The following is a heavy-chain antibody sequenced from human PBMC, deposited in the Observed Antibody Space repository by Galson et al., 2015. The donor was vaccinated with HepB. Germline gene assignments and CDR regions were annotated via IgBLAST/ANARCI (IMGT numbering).Heavy chain of an antibody. D-gene: IGHD6-19*01. Sequence: SLRLSCAASGFTFHDYAISWVRQAPGKGLEWVAGICWNGVRTGYADSLKGRFTISRDNAKNSLYLQMNSLRAEDTALYYCVRGPRWLVGGFVDYWGQGTLVTVSS. J-gene: IGHJ4*02. CDR1: GFTFHDYA. V-gene: IGHV3-20*04. CDR2: ICWNGVRT. CDR3: VRGPRWLVGGFVDY.